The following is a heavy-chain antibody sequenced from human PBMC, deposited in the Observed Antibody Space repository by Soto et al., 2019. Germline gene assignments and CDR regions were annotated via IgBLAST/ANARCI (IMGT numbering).Heavy chain of an antibody. CDR3: ARVRGPLLWFGESGGTGALYI. V-gene: IGHV1-3*01. J-gene: IGHJ3*02. D-gene: IGHD3-10*01. Sequence: QVQLVQSGAEVKKPGASVKVSCKASGYTFTSYAMHWVRQAPGQRLEWMGWINAGNGNTKYSQKFQGRVTITRDTPARTAKVELRSLRSEDTAVYYCARVRGPLLWFGESGGTGALYIWGQGKIVTVPS. CDR1: GYTFTSYA. CDR2: INAGNGNT.